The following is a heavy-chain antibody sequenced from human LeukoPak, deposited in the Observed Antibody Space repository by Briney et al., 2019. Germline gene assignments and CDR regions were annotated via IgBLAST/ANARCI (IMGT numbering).Heavy chain of an antibody. CDR3: ARDGQWLLPASYFDY. Sequence: SETLSLTCTVSGGSISSYYWSWIPQPAGKGLEWIGRIYTSGSANYNPSLTSRVTMSVDTSKNQFSLKLSSVTAADTAVYYCARDGQWLLPASYFDYWGQGTLVTVSS. J-gene: IGHJ4*02. CDR1: GGSISSYY. D-gene: IGHD6-19*01. V-gene: IGHV4-4*07. CDR2: IYTSGSA.